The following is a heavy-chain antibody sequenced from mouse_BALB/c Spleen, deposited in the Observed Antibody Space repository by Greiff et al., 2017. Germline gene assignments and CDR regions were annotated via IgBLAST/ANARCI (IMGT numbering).Heavy chain of an antibody. CDR1: GYTFTSYW. J-gene: IGHJ4*01. CDR3: ARSLGNYLMDY. CDR2: INPSTGYT. D-gene: IGHD2-1*01. Sequence: VQLKESGAELAKPGASVKMSCKASGYTFTSYWMHWVKQRPGQGLEWIGYINPSTGYTEYNQKFKDKATLTADKSSSTAYMQLSSLTSEDSAVYYCARSLGNYLMDYWGQGTSVTVSS. V-gene: IGHV1-7*01.